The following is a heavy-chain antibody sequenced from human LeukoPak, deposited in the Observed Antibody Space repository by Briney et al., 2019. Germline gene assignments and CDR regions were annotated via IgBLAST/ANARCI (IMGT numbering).Heavy chain of an antibody. Sequence: SETLSLTCTVSGGSISSYYWSWIRQPAGKGLEWIGRIYTSGSTNYNPSLKSRVTMSADTSKNQFSLKLSSVTAADTAVYYCARDLTYYDFWNNWFDPWGQGTLVTVSS. V-gene: IGHV4-4*07. CDR2: IYTSGST. J-gene: IGHJ5*02. D-gene: IGHD3-3*01. CDR3: ARDLTYYDFWNNWFDP. CDR1: GGSISSYY.